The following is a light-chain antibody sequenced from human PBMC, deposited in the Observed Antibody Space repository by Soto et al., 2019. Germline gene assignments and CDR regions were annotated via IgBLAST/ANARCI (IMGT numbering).Light chain of an antibody. CDR3: SAHAGRNTVL. V-gene: IGLV2-8*01. Sequence: QSVLTQPPSASGSPGQSITISCTGTADYDYVSWYQQHPGKAPKPLIYEVTKRPSGVPDRFSGSRSGNTAALTVSGLQTEDEADYYCSAHAGRNTVLFGGGTKVTVL. CDR2: EVT. CDR1: ADYDY. J-gene: IGLJ2*01.